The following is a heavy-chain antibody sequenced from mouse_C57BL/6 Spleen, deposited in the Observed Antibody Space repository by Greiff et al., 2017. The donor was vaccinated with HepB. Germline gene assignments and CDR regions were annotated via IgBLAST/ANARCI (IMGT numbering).Heavy chain of an antibody. J-gene: IGHJ2*01. CDR1: GFTFSDYG. D-gene: IGHD1-1*01. Sequence: EVNLVESGGGLVKPGGSLKLSCAASGFTFSDYGMHWVRQAPEKGLEWVAYISSGSSTIYYADTVKGRFTISRDNAKNTLFLQMTSLRSEDTAMYYCARPKYNYGSSIYFDYWGQGTTLTVSS. CDR2: ISSGSSTI. V-gene: IGHV5-17*01. CDR3: ARPKYNYGSSIYFDY.